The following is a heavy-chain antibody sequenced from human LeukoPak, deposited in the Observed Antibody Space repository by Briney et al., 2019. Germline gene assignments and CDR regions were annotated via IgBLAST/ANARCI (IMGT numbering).Heavy chain of an antibody. D-gene: IGHD1-1*01. J-gene: IGHJ4*02. CDR2: MKQDGSDK. Sequence: GGSLRLSCAASGFTFSTHWMSWVRQAPGKGLEWVANMKQDGSDKYYVDSVKGRFTISRDNAKTSLYLQMNSLRVEDTAVYYCAKDGDNWAFDYWGQGSLVTVSS. CDR3: AKDGDNWAFDY. CDR1: GFTFSTHW. V-gene: IGHV3-7*01.